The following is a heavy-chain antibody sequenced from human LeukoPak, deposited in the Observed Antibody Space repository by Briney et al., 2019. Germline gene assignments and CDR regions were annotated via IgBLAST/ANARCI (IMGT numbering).Heavy chain of an antibody. Sequence: GGSLRLSCAASGFTFSSYSMNWVRQAPGKGLEWVSSISSSSSYIYYADSVKGRFTISRDNAKNTLYLQMNSLRAEDTAVYYCAKEGLMGYCSGGSCYSSWGQGTLVTVSS. CDR1: GFTFSSYS. CDR3: AKEGLMGYCSGGSCYSS. D-gene: IGHD2-15*01. CDR2: ISSSSSYI. J-gene: IGHJ4*02. V-gene: IGHV3-21*04.